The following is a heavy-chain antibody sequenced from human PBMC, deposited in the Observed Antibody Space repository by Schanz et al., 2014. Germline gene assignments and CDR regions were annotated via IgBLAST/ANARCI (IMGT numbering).Heavy chain of an antibody. J-gene: IGHJ4*02. Sequence: EVQVLESGEGLVEAGGSLRLSCAASGFTVRTFAMDWVRQAPGKGLEWVSGISGSGGSTLHAGSVKGRFTISRAKSKNTLYLQMNSLRAEDTAVYYCAKDHAGSDILTALGNWGQGTLVTVSS. CDR3: AKDHAGSDILTALGN. V-gene: IGHV3-23*01. CDR2: ISGSGGST. CDR1: GFTVRTFA. D-gene: IGHD3-9*01.